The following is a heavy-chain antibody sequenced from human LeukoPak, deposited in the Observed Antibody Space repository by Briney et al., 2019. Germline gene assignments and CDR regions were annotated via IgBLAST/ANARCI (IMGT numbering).Heavy chain of an antibody. V-gene: IGHV1-18*04. CDR2: ISAYNGNT. CDR1: GYTFSNYN. CDR3: ARYSPWLEGIDI. J-gene: IGHJ3*02. D-gene: IGHD6-19*01. Sequence: ASVKVSCKASGYTFSNYNIHWLRQAPGQGLEWMGWISAYNGNTNYAQKLQGRVTMTTDTSTSTAYMELRSLRSDDTAVYYCARYSPWLEGIDIWGQGTMVTVSS.